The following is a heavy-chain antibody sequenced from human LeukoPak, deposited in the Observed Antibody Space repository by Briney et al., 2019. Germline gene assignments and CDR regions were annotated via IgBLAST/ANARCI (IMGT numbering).Heavy chain of an antibody. CDR3: AKDRDWYYFDY. D-gene: IGHD5-24*01. Sequence: PGGSLRLSCAASGFTFSSYTMSWVRQAPGKGLEWVAVISYDGSNKYYADSVKGRFTITRDNSKNTLYLQMNSLRAEDTAVYYCAKDRDWYYFDYWGQGTLVTVSS. J-gene: IGHJ4*02. CDR1: GFTFSSYT. CDR2: ISYDGSNK. V-gene: IGHV3-30*18.